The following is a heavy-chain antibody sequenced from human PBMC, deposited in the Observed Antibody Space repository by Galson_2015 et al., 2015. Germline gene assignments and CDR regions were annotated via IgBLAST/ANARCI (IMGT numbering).Heavy chain of an antibody. D-gene: IGHD3-10*01. CDR2: INPNSGGT. CDR1: GYTFTGYY. V-gene: IGHV1-2*04. J-gene: IGHJ3*02. CDR3: ARGGSITMVRGATDAFDI. Sequence: SVKVSCKASGYTFTGYYMHWVRQAPGQGLEWMGWINPNSGGTNYAQKFQGWVTMTRDTSISTAYMELSRLRSDDTAVYYCARGGSITMVRGATDAFDIWGQGTMVTVSS.